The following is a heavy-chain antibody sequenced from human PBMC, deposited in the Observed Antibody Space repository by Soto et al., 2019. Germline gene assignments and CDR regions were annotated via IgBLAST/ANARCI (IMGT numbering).Heavy chain of an antibody. J-gene: IGHJ6*02. V-gene: IGHV4-34*01. Sequence: SETLSLTCAVYGGSFSGYYWSWIRQPPGKGLEWIGEINHSGSTNYNPSLKSRVTISVDTSKNQFSLKLSSVTAADMAVYYCARGRGTVTTAIYGMDVWGQGTTVTVSS. D-gene: IGHD4-17*01. CDR3: ARGRGTVTTAIYGMDV. CDR2: INHSGST. CDR1: GGSFSGYY.